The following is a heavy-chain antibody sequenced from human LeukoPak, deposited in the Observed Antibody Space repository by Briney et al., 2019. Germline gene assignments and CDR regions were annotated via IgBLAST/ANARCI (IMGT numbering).Heavy chain of an antibody. D-gene: IGHD2-21*01. Sequence: GGSLRLSCAASGFTFNSYAMSWVRQAPGKGLEWVSLISGGGDVTYYADSIKGRFTISRDNSKNTLYLQMNSLRAEDTALYYCARGYCGGVGCYYYFYGLDVWGQGTTVTVSS. V-gene: IGHV3-23*01. CDR2: ISGGGDVT. J-gene: IGHJ6*02. CDR1: GFTFNSYA. CDR3: ARGYCGGVGCYYYFYGLDV.